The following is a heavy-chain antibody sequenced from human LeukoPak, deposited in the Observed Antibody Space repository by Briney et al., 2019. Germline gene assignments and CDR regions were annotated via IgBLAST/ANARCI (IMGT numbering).Heavy chain of an antibody. CDR1: GGSISSGDYY. Sequence: KPSETLSLTCTVSGGSISSGDYYWSWIRQPPGKGLEWIGYIYYSGSTYYNPSLRSRVTISVDTSKNQFSLKLSSVTAAYTAVYYCAGAGYFDAFDIWGQGTMVTVPS. V-gene: IGHV4-30-4*08. D-gene: IGHD3-22*01. CDR2: IYYSGST. CDR3: AGAGYFDAFDI. J-gene: IGHJ3*02.